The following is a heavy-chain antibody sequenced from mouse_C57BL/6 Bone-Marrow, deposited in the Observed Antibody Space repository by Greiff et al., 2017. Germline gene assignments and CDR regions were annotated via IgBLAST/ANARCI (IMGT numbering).Heavy chain of an antibody. Sequence: EVQLVESGGGLVQPGESLTLSCESNEYEFPSHDMSWVRKTPEKRLELVAAINSDGGSTYYPDTMETRFIISRDNTKKPLYLQMSSLRSEDTAWYYCARMGDYDWFAYWGQGTLVTVSA. CDR3: ARMGDYDWFAY. D-gene: IGHD2-4*01. CDR2: INSDGGST. J-gene: IGHJ3*01. CDR1: EYEFPSHD. V-gene: IGHV5-2*01.